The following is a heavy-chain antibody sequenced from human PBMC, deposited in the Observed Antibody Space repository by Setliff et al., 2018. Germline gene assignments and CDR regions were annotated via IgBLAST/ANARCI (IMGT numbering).Heavy chain of an antibody. D-gene: IGHD2-2*02. CDR2: IIPIFVTA. V-gene: IGHV1-69*13. CDR1: GGTFSSYA. CDR3: ARDSRGLVPAAIEGSYYYYGMDV. Sequence: GASVKVSCKASGGTFSSYAISWVRQAPGQGLEWMGGIIPIFVTANYAQKFQGRVTITADECTITDYMELSSLRSEDTAVYYCARDSRGLVPAAIEGSYYYYGMDVWGQGTTVTVSS. J-gene: IGHJ6*02.